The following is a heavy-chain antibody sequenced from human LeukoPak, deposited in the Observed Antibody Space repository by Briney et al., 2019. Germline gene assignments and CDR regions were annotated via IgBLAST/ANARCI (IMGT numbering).Heavy chain of an antibody. Sequence: GGSLRLSCAASGFTFSSYGMHWVRQAPGKGLEWVAFIRYDGSNKYYADSVKGRFTISRDNGKNSLYLQMNSLRAEDTAVYYCARASSAGFVYYFYLDVWGKGTTVTISS. J-gene: IGHJ6*03. CDR3: ARASSAGFVYYFYLDV. V-gene: IGHV3-30*02. CDR1: GFTFSSYG. CDR2: IRYDGSNK. D-gene: IGHD6-13*01.